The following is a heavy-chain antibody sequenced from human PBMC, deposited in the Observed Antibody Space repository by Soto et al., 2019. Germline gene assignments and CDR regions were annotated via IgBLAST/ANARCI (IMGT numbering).Heavy chain of an antibody. CDR3: ASLQFTSYDYSNSYYYMDD. J-gene: IGHJ6*03. V-gene: IGHV4-59*08. Sequence: SGTLTLTCTVYGGSISSYYWSWIRQPPGKGLEWIGYIYYSGSTNYNPSLKSRVTISVDTSKNQFSLKLSSVTAADTAVYYCASLQFTSYDYSNSYYYMDDWGKGTSVTVSS. D-gene: IGHD4-4*01. CDR2: IYYSGST. CDR1: GGSISSYY.